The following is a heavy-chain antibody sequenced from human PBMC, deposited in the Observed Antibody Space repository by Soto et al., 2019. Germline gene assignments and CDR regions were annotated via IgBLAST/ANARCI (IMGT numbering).Heavy chain of an antibody. CDR1: GFTFSSYS. D-gene: IGHD1-1*01. V-gene: IGHV3-23*01. CDR3: AKRERWPASGPY. CDR2: ISGSGDNT. Sequence: PGGSLRLSCAASGFTFSSYSMTWVRQAPGKGLEWVSDISGSGDNTYCADSVKGRFTISRDNSKNTLDLQMNSLRAEDTALYYCAKRERWPASGPYWGQGTLVTVSS. J-gene: IGHJ4*02.